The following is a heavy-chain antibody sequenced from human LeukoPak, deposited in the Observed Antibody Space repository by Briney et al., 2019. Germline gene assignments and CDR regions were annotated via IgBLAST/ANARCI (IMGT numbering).Heavy chain of an antibody. D-gene: IGHD4-17*01. CDR2: ISYDGSNK. Sequence: GGSLRLSCAASGFTFSSYAMHWVRQAPGKGLEWVAVISYDGSNKYYADSVKGRFTISRDNSKNTLYLQMNSLRAEDTAVYYCARDVGSLNYGDYVSDYWGQGTLVTVSS. CDR1: GFTFSSYA. V-gene: IGHV3-30*04. CDR3: ARDVGSLNYGDYVSDY. J-gene: IGHJ4*02.